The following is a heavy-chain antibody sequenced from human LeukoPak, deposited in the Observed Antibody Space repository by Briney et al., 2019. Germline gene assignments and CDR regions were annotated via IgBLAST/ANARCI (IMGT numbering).Heavy chain of an antibody. J-gene: IGHJ1*01. CDR2: IGHTGSIT. Sequence: PGGSLRLSCAAPGFTFSSYAMNWVRQAPGKGLEWVSYIGHTGSITDYADSVKGRFTVSRDNAKNSLYLQMNTLRAEDTAVYYCVRDGAVVTSGSYPWRYFQYWGLGTLVTVSS. D-gene: IGHD3-10*01. CDR3: VRDGAVVTSGSYPWRYFQY. CDR1: GFTFSSYA. V-gene: IGHV3-48*03.